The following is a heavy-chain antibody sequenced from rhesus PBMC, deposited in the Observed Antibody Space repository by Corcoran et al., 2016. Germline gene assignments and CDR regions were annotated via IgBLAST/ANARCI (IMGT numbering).Heavy chain of an antibody. CDR2: IGGSSGST. Sequence: QVQLQESGPGLVKPSETLSLTCAVSGGSLSQSYWNWLRLPPATGLEWIGYIGGSSGSTYYNPSLKSRVTISTDTSKNEFSLKLSSVTAADTAVYYCARNEYYYDSGYIYWGQGVLVTVSS. V-gene: IGHV4-165*02. CDR1: GGSLSQSY. CDR3: ARNEYYYDSGYIY. J-gene: IGHJ4*01. D-gene: IGHD3-28*01.